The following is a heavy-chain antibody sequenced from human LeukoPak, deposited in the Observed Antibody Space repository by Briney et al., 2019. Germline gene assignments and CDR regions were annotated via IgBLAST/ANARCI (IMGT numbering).Heavy chain of an antibody. D-gene: IGHD5-18*01. V-gene: IGHV1-2*02. J-gene: IGHJ4*02. Sequence: ASVSVSCRASGYTFTGYYMHWVRQARGQGLEGRGWINPNSGCTNYAQKFQGRVTMTRDTSISTAYMELSRLRSDDTAVYYCARVLTIQLWGYYFDYWGQGTLVTVSS. CDR3: ARVLTIQLWGYYFDY. CDR2: INPNSGCT. CDR1: GYTFTGYY.